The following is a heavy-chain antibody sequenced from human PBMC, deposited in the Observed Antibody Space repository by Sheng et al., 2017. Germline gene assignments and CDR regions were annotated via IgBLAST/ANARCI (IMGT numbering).Heavy chain of an antibody. V-gene: IGHV4-39*01. Sequence: QLQLQESGPGLVKPSETLSLTCTVSGGSISSSSYYWGWIRQPPGKGLEWIGNFYYSGSTYYNPSLKSRVTISVDASKNQFSLRLSSVTAADTAVYYCARQHFYFYYMDSGAKGPRSPSP. CDR1: GGSISSSSYY. CDR3: ARQHFYFYYMDS. J-gene: IGHJ6*03. CDR2: FYYSGST.